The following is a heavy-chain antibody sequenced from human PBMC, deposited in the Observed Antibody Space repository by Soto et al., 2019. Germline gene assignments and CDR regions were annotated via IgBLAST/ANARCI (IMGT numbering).Heavy chain of an antibody. J-gene: IGHJ6*02. CDR1: GFTFSGSA. V-gene: IGHV3-73*01. Sequence: GGSLRLSCAASGFTFSGSAMHWVRQASGKGLEWVGHIRSKANSYATAYAASVKGRFTISRDDSKNTAYLQMNSLKTEDTAVYYCTRLHIAAAGKVYYYGMDVWGQGTTVTVSS. CDR3: TRLHIAAAGKVYYYGMDV. CDR2: IRSKANSYAT. D-gene: IGHD6-13*01.